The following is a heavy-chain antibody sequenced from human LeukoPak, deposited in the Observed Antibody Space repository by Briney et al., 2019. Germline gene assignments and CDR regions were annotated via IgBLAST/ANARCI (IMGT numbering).Heavy chain of an antibody. CDR3: ARYGTGSSSWYWFDP. Sequence: SETLSLTCAVYGGSFSGYYWSWIRQPPGKGLEWIGYIYYSGSTYYNPSLKSRVAISVDTSKNQFSLKLSSVTAADTAVYYCARYGTGSSSWYWFDPWGQGTLVTVSS. J-gene: IGHJ5*02. CDR1: GGSFSGYY. V-gene: IGHV4-34*09. CDR2: IYYSGST. D-gene: IGHD6-13*01.